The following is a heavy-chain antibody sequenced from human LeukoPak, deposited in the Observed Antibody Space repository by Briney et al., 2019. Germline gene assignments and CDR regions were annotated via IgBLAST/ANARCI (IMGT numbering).Heavy chain of an antibody. CDR2: INAGNGNT. CDR3: ARVDQGIAVAGGFDY. V-gene: IGHV1-3*01. D-gene: IGHD6-19*01. J-gene: IGHJ4*02. CDR1: GYTFTSYA. Sequence: ASVKVSCKASGYTFTSYAMHWVRQAPGQRLEWMGWINAGNGNTKYSQKFQGRVTITRDTSASTAYMELSSLRSEDTAVYYCARVDQGIAVAGGFDYWGQGTLVTVSS.